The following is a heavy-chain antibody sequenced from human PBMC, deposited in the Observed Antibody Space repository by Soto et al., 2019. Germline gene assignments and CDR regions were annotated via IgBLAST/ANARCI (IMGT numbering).Heavy chain of an antibody. D-gene: IGHD3-10*01. J-gene: IGHJ5*02. CDR1: GGSISSSSYY. CDR3: ASSRAPGNRFDP. Sequence: SETLSLTCTVSGGSISSSSYYWGWIRQPPGKGLEWIGSIYYSGSTYYNPSLKSRVTISVDTSKNQFSLKLSSVTAADTAMYYCASSRAPGNRFDPRGQGTLVTVSS. CDR2: IYYSGST. V-gene: IGHV4-39*01.